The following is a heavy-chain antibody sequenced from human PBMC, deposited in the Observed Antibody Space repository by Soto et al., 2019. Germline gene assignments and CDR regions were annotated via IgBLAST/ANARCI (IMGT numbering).Heavy chain of an antibody. J-gene: IGHJ6*02. CDR2: INPNSGGT. D-gene: IGHD6-6*01. CDR3: ARAYLGGDSSSPFHYYYGMDV. V-gene: IGHV1-2*04. CDR1: GYTFTGYY. Sequence: GASVKVSCKASGYTFTGYYMHWVRQSPGQGLEWMGWINPNSGGTNYAQKFQGWVTMTRDTSISTAYMELSRLRSDDTAVYYCARAYLGGDSSSPFHYYYGMDVWGQGTTVTVSS.